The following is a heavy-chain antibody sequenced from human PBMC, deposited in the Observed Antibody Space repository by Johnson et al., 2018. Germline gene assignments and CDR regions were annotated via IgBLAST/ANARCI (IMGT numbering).Heavy chain of an antibody. D-gene: IGHD2-21*02. CDR1: GGTFSSYA. V-gene: IGHV1-69*01. Sequence: QLVESGAEVKKPGSSVKVSCKASGGTFSSYAISWVRQAPGQGLEWMGGIIPIFGTANYAQKFQGRVTITADESTSTAYRELSSLRSEDTAVYYCARVVRLAYCGGDCGAFDIWGQGTMVTVSS. CDR2: IIPIFGTA. CDR3: ARVVRLAYCGGDCGAFDI. J-gene: IGHJ3*02.